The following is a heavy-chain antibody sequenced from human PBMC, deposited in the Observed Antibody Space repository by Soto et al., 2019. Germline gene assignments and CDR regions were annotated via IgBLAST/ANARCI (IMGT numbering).Heavy chain of an antibody. CDR3: ARVPDDYDSSGENYYYYGMDV. CDR2: IYYSGST. Sequence: QVQLQESGPGLVKPSQTLSLTCTVSGGSISSGGYYWSWIRQHPGKGLEWIGYIYYSGSTYYNPSLKSRVTISVDTSKNQCSLKLSSVTAADTAVYYCARVPDDYDSSGENYYYYGMDVWGQGTTVTVSS. CDR1: GGSISSGGYY. D-gene: IGHD3-22*01. V-gene: IGHV4-31*03. J-gene: IGHJ6*02.